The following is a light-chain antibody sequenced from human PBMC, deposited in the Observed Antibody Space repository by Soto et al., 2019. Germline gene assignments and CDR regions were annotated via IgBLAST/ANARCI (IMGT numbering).Light chain of an antibody. CDR3: CSYAGSYTFYV. CDR2: DVS. Sequence: QSALTRPRSVSGSPGQSVTISCTGTSSDVGFYNYVSWYQQHPGKAPKLMIYDVSKRPSGVPDRFSGSKSGNTASLTISGLQAEDEADYYCCSYAGSYTFYVFGTGTKLTVL. J-gene: IGLJ1*01. CDR1: SSDVGFYNY. V-gene: IGLV2-11*01.